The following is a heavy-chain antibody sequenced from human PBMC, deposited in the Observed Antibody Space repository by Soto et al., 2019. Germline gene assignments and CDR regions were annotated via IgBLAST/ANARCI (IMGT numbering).Heavy chain of an antibody. CDR1: GGTFSSYA. Sequence: SVKVSCKASGGTFSSYAISWVRQAPGQGLEWMGGIIPIFGTANYAQKFQGRVTITADESTSTAYMELSSLRSEDTAVYYCATDGADSLYYYYGMDVWGQGPTVTVYS. D-gene: IGHD3-22*01. CDR3: ATDGADSLYYYYGMDV. CDR2: IIPIFGTA. J-gene: IGHJ6*02. V-gene: IGHV1-69*13.